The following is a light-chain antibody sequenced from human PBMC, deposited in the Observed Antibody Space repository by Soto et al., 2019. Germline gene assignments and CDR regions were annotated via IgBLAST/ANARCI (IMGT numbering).Light chain of an antibody. CDR2: DAS. J-gene: IGKJ1*01. Sequence: ENVMTQSPATLSASPGERATLSCRATETVRTDLAWYQQKPGRAPRLLIYDASTRATGIPARFSGSGSGTEFTLTISGLQSEDFAVYYCHQYNDWPETFGQGTKVE. CDR1: ETVRTD. V-gene: IGKV3D-15*01. CDR3: HQYNDWPET.